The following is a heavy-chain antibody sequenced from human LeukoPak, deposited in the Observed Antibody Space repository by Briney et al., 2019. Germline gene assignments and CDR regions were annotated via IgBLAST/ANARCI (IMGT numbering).Heavy chain of an antibody. J-gene: IGHJ6*03. V-gene: IGHV4-59*01. CDR1: GGSISSYY. D-gene: IGHD1-26*01. Sequence: SETLSLTCTVSGGSISSYYWSWIRQPPGKGLEWIGYIYYSGSTNYNPSLKSRVTISVDTSKNQFSLKLSSVTAADTAVYYCSGSYLYYYYYYMHVWGKGTTVTISS. CDR2: IYYSGST. CDR3: SGSYLYYYYYYMHV.